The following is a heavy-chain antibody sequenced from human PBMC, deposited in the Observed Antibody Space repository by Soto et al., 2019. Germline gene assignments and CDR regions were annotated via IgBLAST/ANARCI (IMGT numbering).Heavy chain of an antibody. D-gene: IGHD2-2*01. CDR2: INAGNGNS. V-gene: IGHV1-3*05. CDR1: GYPFSNYA. J-gene: IGHJ6*02. CDR3: ATSTYCSSSTCYQWYGMDV. Sequence: QVQLVQSGAEEKKPGASVKVSCKASGYPFSNYAMHWVRQAPGQGLEWMGWINAGNGNSKYSQKFQGRVTITRDTSANTAYMELDSLRSEDTAVYYCATSTYCSSSTCYQWYGMDVWGHGTTVTVSS.